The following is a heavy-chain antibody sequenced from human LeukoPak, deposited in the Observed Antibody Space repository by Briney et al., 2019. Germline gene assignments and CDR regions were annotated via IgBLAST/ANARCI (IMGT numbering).Heavy chain of an antibody. D-gene: IGHD1-1*01. CDR1: GFAFSDYS. Sequence: GGSLRLSCTTSGFAFSDYSMNWVRKAPGQGLEWVANIRGSRSGLASSNYYAVAVKGRFTISRDNAKTSLYLQMASLRADDTAFYHCARDNNWSFYYCGQRALCSVSS. CDR3: ARDNNWSFYY. J-gene: IGHJ4*02. V-gene: IGHV3-48*04. CDR2: IRGSRSGLASSN.